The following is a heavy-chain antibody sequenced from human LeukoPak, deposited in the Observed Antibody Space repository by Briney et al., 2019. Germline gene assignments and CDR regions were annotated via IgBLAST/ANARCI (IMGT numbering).Heavy chain of an antibody. CDR1: GYTFTSYD. CDR2: MNPNSGNT. J-gene: IGHJ4*02. CDR3: ARVAAAAGTDY. V-gene: IGHV1-8*01. D-gene: IGHD6-13*01. Sequence: ASVKVSCKASGYTFTSYDINWVRQATGQGLEWMGWMNPNSGNTGYAQKSQGRVTMTRNTSISTAYMELSSLRSEDTAVYYCARVAAAAGTDYWGQGTLVTVSS.